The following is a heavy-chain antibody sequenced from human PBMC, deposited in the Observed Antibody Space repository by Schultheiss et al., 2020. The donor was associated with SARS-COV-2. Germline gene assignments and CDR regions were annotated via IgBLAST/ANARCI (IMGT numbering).Heavy chain of an antibody. CDR2: IYYSGCT. CDR3: ARGYEWLAEAFDY. V-gene: IGHV4-31*03. D-gene: IGHD6-19*01. J-gene: IGHJ4*02. Sequence: SETLSLTCTVSGGSISSGGYYWSWIRQHPGKGLEWIGYIYYSGCTYYNPSLKSRVTISVDTSKNQFSLKLSSVTAADTAVYYCARGYEWLAEAFDYWGQGTLVTVSS. CDR1: GGSISSGGYY.